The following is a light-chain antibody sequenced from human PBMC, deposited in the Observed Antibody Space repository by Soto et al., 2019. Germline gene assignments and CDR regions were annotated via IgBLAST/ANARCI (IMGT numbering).Light chain of an antibody. J-gene: IGKJ4*01. V-gene: IGKV3-20*01. CDR1: QSLSSTY. Sequence: EIVLTQSPGTLSLSPGERATLSCRASQSLSSTYLAWYQQTPGQAPRLLIYGASSRATCIPDRFSGSVSGSDFTLNISSLEPEDFAVYYCQQYDSVPPLTLGGGTKVEIK. CDR2: GAS. CDR3: QQYDSVPPLT.